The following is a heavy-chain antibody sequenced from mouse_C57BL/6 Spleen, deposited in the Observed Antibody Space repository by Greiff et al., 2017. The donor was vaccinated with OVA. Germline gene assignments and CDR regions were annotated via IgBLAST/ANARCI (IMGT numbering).Heavy chain of an antibody. CDR1: GYTFTSYW. J-gene: IGHJ4*01. CDR3: ARRLIYWGAMDY. V-gene: IGHV1-50*01. CDR2: IDPSDRYT. D-gene: IGHD2-1*01. Sequence: QVQLQQPGAELVKPGASVKLSCKASGYTFTSYWMQWVKQRPGQGLEWIGEIDPSDRYTNYNQKFKGKATLTVDTSYSTAYMQLSSLTAEDSAVYYCARRLIYWGAMDYWGQGTSVTVSS.